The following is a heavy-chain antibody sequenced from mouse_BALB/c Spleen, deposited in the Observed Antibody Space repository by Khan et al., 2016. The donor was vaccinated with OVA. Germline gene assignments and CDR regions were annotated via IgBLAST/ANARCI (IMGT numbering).Heavy chain of an antibody. CDR3: ARDDCVEGDDMDY. CDR2: IYPGNVNT. CDR1: GYTFTSYY. D-gene: IGHD2-4*01. J-gene: IGHJ4*01. V-gene: IGHV1S56*01. Sequence: QVRLQQSGPELVKPGASVRISCKASGYTFTSYYIHWVKQRPGQGLEWIGWIYPGNVNTKYNEKFKGKATLTADKSSSTAYMQLSSLTSEDSAVYVCARDDCVEGDDMDYWGQGTSVTVSS.